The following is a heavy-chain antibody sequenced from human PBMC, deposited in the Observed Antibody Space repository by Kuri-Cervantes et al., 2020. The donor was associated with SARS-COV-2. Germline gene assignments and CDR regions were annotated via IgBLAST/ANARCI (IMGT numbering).Heavy chain of an antibody. CDR3: ARVNIELVLPTPQVYFYMDV. D-gene: IGHD2/OR15-2a*01. CDR1: DSSISNGY. CDR2: IYTRGTA. J-gene: IGHJ6*03. V-gene: IGHV4-4*07. Sequence: SCTVSDSSISNGYWSCIRQPAGKGLEWIGRIYTRGTANYNPSLRTRVTMSIDTSKNQFSLRLSSVTAADTAVYYCARVNIELVLPTPQVYFYMDVWGKGTTVTVSS.